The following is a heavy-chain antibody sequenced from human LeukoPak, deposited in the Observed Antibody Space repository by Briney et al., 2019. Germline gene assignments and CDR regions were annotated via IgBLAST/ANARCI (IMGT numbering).Heavy chain of an antibody. D-gene: IGHD5-18*01. V-gene: IGHV3-21*01. CDR3: AREIDGYNYGWYAFDI. Sequence: PGGSLRLSCAASGFTFSRYTMSWVRQAPGKGLEWVSSISGSSTYIYYADSVKGRFTISRDNAKNSLYLQMNSLRAEDTAVYYCAREIDGYNYGWYAFDIWGQGTMVTVSS. J-gene: IGHJ3*02. CDR2: ISGSSTYI. CDR1: GFTFSRYT.